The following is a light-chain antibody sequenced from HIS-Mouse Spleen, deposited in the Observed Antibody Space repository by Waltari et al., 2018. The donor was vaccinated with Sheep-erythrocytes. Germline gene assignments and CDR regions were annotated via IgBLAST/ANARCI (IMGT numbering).Light chain of an antibody. CDR1: SSDVGSYNL. CDR2: EGS. V-gene: IGLV2-23*01. CDR3: CSYAGSSTPWV. Sequence: QSALTQPASVSGSPGQSITISCTGTSSDVGSYNLVSWYQQHPGKAPKLMIYEGSKLASGFSNRFSGSKSGNTASLTISGLQAEDEADYYCCSYAGSSTPWVFGGGTKLTVL. J-gene: IGLJ3*02.